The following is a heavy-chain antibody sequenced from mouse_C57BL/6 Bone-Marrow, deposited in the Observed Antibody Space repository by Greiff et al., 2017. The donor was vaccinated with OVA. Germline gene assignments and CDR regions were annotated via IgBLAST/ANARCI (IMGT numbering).Heavy chain of an antibody. J-gene: IGHJ4*01. CDR3: GRKGDS. CDR1: GYTFPSYW. V-gene: IGHV1-50*01. CDR2: IDPSDSYT. Sequence: VQLQQSGAELVKPGASVKLSCKASGYTFPSYWMQWVKQRPGQGLEWIGEIDPSDSYTNYNQKCKGKATLTVDTYSTTAYMQLSSQTFEDSADYSRGRKGDSWGQGTSVTVSS.